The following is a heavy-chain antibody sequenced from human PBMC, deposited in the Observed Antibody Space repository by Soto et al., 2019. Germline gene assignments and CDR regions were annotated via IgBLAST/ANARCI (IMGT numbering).Heavy chain of an antibody. CDR1: GFSLSTSGVG. CDR2: IFWTDDK. J-gene: IGHJ4*02. Sequence: QITLKESGPTLVKPTQTLTLTCTFSGFSLSTSGVGVGWIRQPPGKALEWLAFIFWTDDKRYSPSLKNRLTITKDTSKNQVLLTMTNMDPVDTATYYCAHTYNPEFETHFFDYWGQGTLVTVSS. V-gene: IGHV2-5*01. D-gene: IGHD3-3*02. CDR3: AHTYNPEFETHFFDY.